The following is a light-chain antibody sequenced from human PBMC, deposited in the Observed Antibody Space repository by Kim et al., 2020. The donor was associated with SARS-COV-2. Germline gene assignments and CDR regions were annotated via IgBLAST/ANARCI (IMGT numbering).Light chain of an antibody. Sequence: SVKLTCTLSSGHSSYAIAWHQQQPEKGPGYLMKLNSDGSHSKGDGIPDRFSGSSSGAERYLTISSLQSEDEADYYCQTWGTGIVVFGGGTQLTVL. V-gene: IGLV4-69*01. CDR3: QTWGTGIVV. J-gene: IGLJ2*01. CDR1: SGHSSYA. CDR2: LNSDGSH.